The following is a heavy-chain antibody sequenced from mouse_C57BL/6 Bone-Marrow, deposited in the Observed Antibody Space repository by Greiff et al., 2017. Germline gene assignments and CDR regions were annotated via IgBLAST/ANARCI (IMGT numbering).Heavy chain of an antibody. CDR2: IYPRSGNT. Sequence: QVQLQQSGAELARPGASVKLSCKASGYTFTSYGISWVKQRTGQGLEWIGEIYPRSGNTYYNEKFKGKATLTADKSSSPAYMELRNLTSEDSAVYVCARDYNGRGTYAMDYWGQGTSVTVSS. CDR1: GYTFTSYG. D-gene: IGHD1-1*01. V-gene: IGHV1-81*01. CDR3: ARDYNGRGTYAMDY. J-gene: IGHJ4*01.